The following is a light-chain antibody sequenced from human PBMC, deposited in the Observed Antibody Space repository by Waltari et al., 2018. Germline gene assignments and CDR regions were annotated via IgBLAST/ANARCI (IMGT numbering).Light chain of an antibody. CDR2: VNSDGSH. CDR3: QTGGHGTWV. CDR1: SGHSSNV. V-gene: IGLV4-69*01. J-gene: IGLJ3*02. Sequence: QLVLTQSPSASASLGASVKLTCTLSSGHSSNVVAWHQQQPEKGPRYLMKVNSDGSHSKGDDIPERFSGSSSGAERYLTISSLQSEDEADYYCQTGGHGTWVFGGGTKLTSL.